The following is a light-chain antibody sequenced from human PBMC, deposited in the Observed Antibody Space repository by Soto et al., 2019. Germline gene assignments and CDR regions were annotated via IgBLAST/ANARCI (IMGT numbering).Light chain of an antibody. Sequence: QSVLTQPPSVSAAPGQKVTISCFGNTSNIGKNYVSWFQQLPGTAPKILIYDNNNRPSGIPDRFSGSKSGTSATLGITGLQSGDEADYYCATWDSSLSAGVIGGGTKLTVL. CDR1: TSNIGKNY. J-gene: IGLJ3*02. CDR2: DNN. V-gene: IGLV1-51*01. CDR3: ATWDSSLSAGV.